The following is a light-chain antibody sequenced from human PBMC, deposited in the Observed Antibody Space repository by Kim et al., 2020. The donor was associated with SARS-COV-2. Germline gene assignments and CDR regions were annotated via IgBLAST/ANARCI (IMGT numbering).Light chain of an antibody. Sequence: GQSVTLPCTGTSGDVGTYSRVSWYQQSPGTAPKLMIYEVNDRPSGVPDRFSGSKSGNTASLTISGLQAGDEADYYCSSYTSSNIYVFGTGTKVTVL. CDR2: EVN. CDR3: SSYTSSNIYV. J-gene: IGLJ1*01. CDR1: SGDVGTYSR. V-gene: IGLV2-18*02.